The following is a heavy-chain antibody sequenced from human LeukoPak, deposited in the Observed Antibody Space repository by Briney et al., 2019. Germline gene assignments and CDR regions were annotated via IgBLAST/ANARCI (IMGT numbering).Heavy chain of an antibody. D-gene: IGHD1-14*01. V-gene: IGHV3-7*05. Sequence: PGGSLRLSCAASGFSFSSHWMSWVRQAPGKGLEWVANINQVGSQKYYVDSVKGRFSISRDNAKNSLYLQMNSLRAEDTAVYYCARSNREFASVTGDYWGQGTLVTASS. CDR2: INQVGSQK. J-gene: IGHJ4*02. CDR1: GFSFSSHW. CDR3: ARSNREFASVTGDY.